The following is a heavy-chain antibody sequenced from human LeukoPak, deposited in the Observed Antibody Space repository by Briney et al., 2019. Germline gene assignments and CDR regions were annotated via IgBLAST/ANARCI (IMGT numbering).Heavy chain of an antibody. CDR3: ARDANFGVVVGY. CDR1: GGTFNSYA. J-gene: IGHJ4*02. Sequence: ASVKVSCKASGGTFNSYAISWVRQAPGQGLEWMGGIVPIFGTANYAQKFQGRVTITADESTSTAYMELSRLRSDDTAVYYCARDANFGVVVGYWGQGTLVTVSS. CDR2: IVPIFGTA. V-gene: IGHV1-69*13. D-gene: IGHD3-3*01.